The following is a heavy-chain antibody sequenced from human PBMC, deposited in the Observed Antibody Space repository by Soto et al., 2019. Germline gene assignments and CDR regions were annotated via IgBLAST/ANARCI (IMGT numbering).Heavy chain of an antibody. D-gene: IGHD3-3*02. CDR2: IYRDDDK. CDR3: VHHSWLLSVD. V-gene: IGHV2-5*02. CDR1: GFSLNSEVG. Sequence: QITLKESGPTLVKPTQTLTLTCTFSGFSLNSEVGVGWIRQPPGKALEWLALIYRDDDKRSRPSLRSRLTITKHPSKHQLVLTMTNIDPVDTATYYCVHHSWLLSVDWGQGTLVTLSS. J-gene: IGHJ4*02.